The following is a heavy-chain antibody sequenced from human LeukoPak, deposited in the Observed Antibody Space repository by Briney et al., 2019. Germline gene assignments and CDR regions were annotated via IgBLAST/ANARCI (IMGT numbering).Heavy chain of an antibody. CDR3: ARRAWLRRKFDY. CDR1: VHSITSGSY. CDR2: INHSGST. D-gene: IGHD5-12*01. V-gene: IGHV4-38-2*02. J-gene: IGHJ4*02. Sequence: SETLSLTCTVSVHSITSGSYWGWIRQPPGKGLEWIGEINHSGSTNYNPSLKSRVTISVDTSKNQFSLKLSSVTAADTAVYYCARRAWLRRKFDYWGQGTLVTVSS.